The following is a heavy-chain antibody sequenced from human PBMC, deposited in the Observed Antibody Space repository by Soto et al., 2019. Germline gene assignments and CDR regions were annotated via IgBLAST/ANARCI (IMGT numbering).Heavy chain of an antibody. J-gene: IGHJ5*02. V-gene: IGHV1-8*01. Sequence: ASVKVSCKASGYTFTNNDINWLRQAPGQGLEWTGWMNANTNTTDSAEVFEGRDSLTCDTSLSTAYMQLNSLNIDDTTDYYCAREVVETSLHGLDPWGQGTLVTVSS. D-gene: IGHD6-6*01. CDR1: GYTFTNND. CDR3: AREVVETSLHGLDP. CDR2: MNANTNTT.